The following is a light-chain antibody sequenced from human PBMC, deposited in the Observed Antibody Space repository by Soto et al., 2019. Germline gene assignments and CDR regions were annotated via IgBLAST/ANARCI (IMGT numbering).Light chain of an antibody. CDR1: SIDVGSFNY. CDR2: DVT. V-gene: IGLV2-14*03. CDR3: SSYTTRNTEV. J-gene: IGLJ1*01. Sequence: QSVLTPPSSVSGSPGQSISISYIGTSIDVGSFNYVSWYQHHPGKAPQLIIYDVTSRPSGVSNRFSASKSGNTASLTISGLRAEDEADYYCSSYTTRNTEVFGTGTKVTVL.